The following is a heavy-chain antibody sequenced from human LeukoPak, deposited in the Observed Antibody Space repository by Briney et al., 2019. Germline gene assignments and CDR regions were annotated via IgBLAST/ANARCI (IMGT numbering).Heavy chain of an antibody. CDR3: ARRNDFGI. J-gene: IGHJ3*02. Sequence: SETLSLTCTGSGGSISGDHWNWIRQPPGKGLEWIGYIYYSASTNYNPSLKSRVTIVTDTSKNHFSPKLTTVTTADTAVYYCARRNDFGIWGQGTMVTVSS. V-gene: IGHV4-59*08. CDR1: GGSISGDH. CDR2: IYYSAST.